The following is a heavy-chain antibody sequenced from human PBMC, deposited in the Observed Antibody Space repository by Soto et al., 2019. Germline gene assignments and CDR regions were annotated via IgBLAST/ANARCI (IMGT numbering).Heavy chain of an antibody. V-gene: IGHV3-53*01. J-gene: IGHJ6*02. Sequence: LRLSCAASGFTVSSNYMSWVRQAPGKGLEWVSVIYSGGSTYYADSVKGRFTISRDNSKNTLYLQMNSLRAEDTAVYYCARVLNSYGDYGMDVWGQGTTVTVSS. CDR2: IYSGGST. D-gene: IGHD4-17*01. CDR1: GFTVSSNY. CDR3: ARVLNSYGDYGMDV.